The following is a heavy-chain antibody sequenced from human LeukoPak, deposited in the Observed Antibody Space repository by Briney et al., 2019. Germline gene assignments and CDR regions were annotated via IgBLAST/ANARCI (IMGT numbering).Heavy chain of an antibody. D-gene: IGHD5-12*01. CDR3: ATDRRYSGYDSKYNWFDP. Sequence: GAPVKVSCKVSGYTLTELSMHWVRQAPGKGLEWMGGFDPEDGETIYAQKFQGRVTMTEDTSTDTAYMELSSLRSEDTAVYYCATDRRYSGYDSKYNWFDPWGQGTLVTVSS. CDR2: FDPEDGET. V-gene: IGHV1-24*01. CDR1: GYTLTELS. J-gene: IGHJ5*02.